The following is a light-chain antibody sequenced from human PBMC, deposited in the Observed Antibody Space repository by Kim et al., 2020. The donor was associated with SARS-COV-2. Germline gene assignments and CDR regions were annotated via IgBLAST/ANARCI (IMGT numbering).Light chain of an antibody. CDR1: SLRSYY. J-gene: IGLJ2*01. V-gene: IGLV3-19*01. CDR3: NARDSSGNPVV. CDR2: GKH. Sequence: ALGVTVRIKCQGDSLRSYYASWYQPKQGQAPVLVNYGKHNRASGIPDRFSGSSSATTLSLTSTGAQAEDEADYYCNARDSSGNPVVFGGGTQLTVL.